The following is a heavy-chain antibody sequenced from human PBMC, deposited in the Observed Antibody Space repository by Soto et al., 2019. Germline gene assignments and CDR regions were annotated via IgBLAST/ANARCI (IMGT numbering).Heavy chain of an antibody. J-gene: IGHJ4*02. CDR2: IMPIFGTA. D-gene: IGHD4-17*01. CDR3: ARVTPSPTVTPFFDY. V-gene: IGHV1-69*13. Sequence: AASVKVSCKASGGTFSGYSINWVRQAPGQGPEWMGGIMPIFGTANYAQKFQGRVTITADESTSTAYMELSRLRSEDTAVYYCARVTPSPTVTPFFDYWGQGTLVTVSS. CDR1: GGTFSGYS.